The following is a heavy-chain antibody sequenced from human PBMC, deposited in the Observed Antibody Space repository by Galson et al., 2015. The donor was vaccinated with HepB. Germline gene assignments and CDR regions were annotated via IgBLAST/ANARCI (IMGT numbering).Heavy chain of an antibody. CDR2: INSDVSTT. J-gene: IGHJ5*02. V-gene: IGHV3-74*01. CDR1: GFTFSSNW. Sequence: SLRLSCAASGFTFSSNWMQWVRQAPGKGLEWVSRINSDVSTTSYTDSVKGRFTISRDNAKNTLYLQMNSLRAEDTAVYYCGNWGFSWGQGTLVTVSS. CDR3: GNWGFS. D-gene: IGHD7-27*01.